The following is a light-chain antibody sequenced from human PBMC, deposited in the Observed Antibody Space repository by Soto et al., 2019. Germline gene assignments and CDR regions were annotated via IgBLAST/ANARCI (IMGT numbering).Light chain of an antibody. V-gene: IGKV3-20*01. CDR3: QQYGSSPGT. CDR1: QSVSSSY. J-gene: IGKJ1*01. CDR2: GAS. Sequence: EIVLTQSPGTLSLSPGERATLSCRASQSVSSSYLARYQQKPGQAPRLLIYGASSRATGIPDRFSGSGSGTDFTLTISRQEPEDFAVYYCQQYGSSPGTFGQGTKVEIK.